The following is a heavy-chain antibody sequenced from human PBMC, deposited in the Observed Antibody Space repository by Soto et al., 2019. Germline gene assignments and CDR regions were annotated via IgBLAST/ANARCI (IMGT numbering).Heavy chain of an antibody. D-gene: IGHD5-18*01. Sequence: GGSLRLSCAASGFTFSSYWMSWVRQAPGKGLEWVANIKQDGSEKYYVDSVKGRFTISRDNAKNSLYLQMNSLRAEDTAVYYCARDGHTAMALYYYYSYGMDVWGQGTTVTVSS. CDR3: ARDGHTAMALYYYYSYGMDV. CDR2: IKQDGSEK. V-gene: IGHV3-7*03. CDR1: GFTFSSYW. J-gene: IGHJ6*02.